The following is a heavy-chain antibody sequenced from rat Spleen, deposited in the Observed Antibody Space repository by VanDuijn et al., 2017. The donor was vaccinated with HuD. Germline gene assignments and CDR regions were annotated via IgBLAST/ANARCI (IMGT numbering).Heavy chain of an antibody. CDR1: GFTFSNYY. D-gene: IGHD1-1*01. CDR3: ARENYYSGDY. Sequence: EVQLVESDGDLVQPGRSLKLSCAASGFTFSNYYMAWVRQAPTKSLDWVASISIGGGNTYYRDSVKGRFTVSRDNAKSTLYLQMNSLRSEDTATYYCARENYYSGDYWGQGVTVTVSS. V-gene: IGHV5-25*01. J-gene: IGHJ2*01. CDR2: ISIGGGNT.